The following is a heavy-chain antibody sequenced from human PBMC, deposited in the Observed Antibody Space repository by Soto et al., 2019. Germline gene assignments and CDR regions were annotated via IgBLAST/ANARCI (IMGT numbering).Heavy chain of an antibody. V-gene: IGHV1-69*13. CDR1: GGTFSSYA. CDR3: ARGYYDSSGYYPSPYPFSRSYFDY. CDR2: IIPIFGTA. J-gene: IGHJ4*02. Sequence: SVKVSCKASGGTFSSYAISWVRQAPGQGLEWMGGIIPIFGTANYAQKFQGRVTITADESTSTAYMELSSLRSEDTAVYYCARGYYDSSGYYPSPYPFSRSYFDYWGQGTLVTVSS. D-gene: IGHD3-22*01.